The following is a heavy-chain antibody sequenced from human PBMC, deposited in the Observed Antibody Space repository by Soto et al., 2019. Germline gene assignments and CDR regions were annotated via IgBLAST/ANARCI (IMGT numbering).Heavy chain of an antibody. CDR3: AQTEDGGRSRTPAGWFDS. Sequence: QVTLKESGPVLVKPTETLTLTCTVSGFSLSNAGMGVSWIRQPPGKALEWLAHIFSNDERRFSTSLKNRLTIATDTFNSQVVRIMTNMDPVDTATYYCAQTEDGGRSRTPAGWFDSWGQGTLVTVSS. V-gene: IGHV2-26*01. CDR2: IFSNDER. J-gene: IGHJ5*01. D-gene: IGHD2-15*01. CDR1: GFSLSNAGMG.